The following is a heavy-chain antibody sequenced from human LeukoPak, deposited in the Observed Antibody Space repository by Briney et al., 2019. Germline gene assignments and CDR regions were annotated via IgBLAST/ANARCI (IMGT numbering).Heavy chain of an antibody. CDR3: TNPRIGY. Sequence: PGGSLRLSCAASGLTSSTYGMHWVRQAPGKGLEWVAFIRSDGSNKYYADSVKGRFTISRDNSKNTLYLQMNSLRGEDTAVYYCTNPRIGYWGQGTLVTVSS. CDR1: GLTSSTYG. V-gene: IGHV3-30*02. CDR2: IRSDGSNK. J-gene: IGHJ4*02. D-gene: IGHD2-15*01.